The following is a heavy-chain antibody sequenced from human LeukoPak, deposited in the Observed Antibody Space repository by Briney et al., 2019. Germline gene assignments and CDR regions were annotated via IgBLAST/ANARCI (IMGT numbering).Heavy chain of an antibody. V-gene: IGHV3-33*01. CDR1: GFTFSTYG. CDR2: IWFDGSIK. CDR3: ARAVGRFDI. Sequence: GGSLRLSCAASGFTFSTYGMHWVRQAPGKGLEWVAVIWFDGSIKYYADSVKGRFTISRDNSKNTLYLQMNSLRAEDTAVYYCARAVGRFDIWGQGTIVIVSS. J-gene: IGHJ3*02.